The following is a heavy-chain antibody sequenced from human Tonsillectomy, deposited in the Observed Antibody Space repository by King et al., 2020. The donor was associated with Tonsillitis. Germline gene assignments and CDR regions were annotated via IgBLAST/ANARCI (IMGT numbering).Heavy chain of an antibody. CDR1: GGSINSYY. V-gene: IGHV4-59*01. Sequence: VQLQESGPGLVRPSETLSLTCTVSGGSINSYYWSWIRQPPGKGLEWIGYIFYSGGPSYNPSLKSRVTISVDTSKNQFSLKRSSVTAADTAVYYCARASTEGGHYDYWGQGTLVTVSS. CDR2: IFYSGGP. D-gene: IGHD2-15*01. CDR3: ARASTEGGHYDY. J-gene: IGHJ4*02.